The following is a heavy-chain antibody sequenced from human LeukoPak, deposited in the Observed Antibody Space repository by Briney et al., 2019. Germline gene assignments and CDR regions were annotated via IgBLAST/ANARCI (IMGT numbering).Heavy chain of an antibody. J-gene: IGHJ4*02. D-gene: IGHD6-19*01. CDR2: ISGSSSNK. CDR1: GFIFSSNS. Sequence: GGSLRPSCAASGFIFSSNSMNWVRQAPGKGLEWVASISGSSSNKYYADSVQGRFTISRDNAKNSLYLQMGSLRAEDTAVYYCARPPSTSAWSNSVDDWGQGTLVTVSS. V-gene: IGHV3-21*01. CDR3: ARPPSTSAWSNSVDD.